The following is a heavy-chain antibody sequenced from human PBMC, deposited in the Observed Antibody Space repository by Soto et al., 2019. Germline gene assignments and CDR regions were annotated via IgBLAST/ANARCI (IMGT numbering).Heavy chain of an antibody. J-gene: IGHJ4*02. D-gene: IGHD3-3*01. Sequence: SXKVSFTASGYIXMSYGIPLARQAPRQGLEWMGWITDYNGNKKYAQNLQRRVTLTTHTSTYTAYIELRSLQSDDTAVYYCARDFGSDLSAPGAVFDSWGQGALVTVSS. CDR3: ARDFGSDLSAPGAVFDS. CDR1: GYIXMSYG. CDR2: ITDYNGNK. V-gene: IGHV1-18*01.